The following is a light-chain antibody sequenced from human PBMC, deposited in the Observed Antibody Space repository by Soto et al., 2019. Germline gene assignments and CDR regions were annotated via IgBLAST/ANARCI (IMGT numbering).Light chain of an antibody. Sequence: EIVMTQSPATLSVSPGERATLSCRASQSVSSNLAWYQQKPGQAPRLLIYGASTRATGIPARFSGSGSGTEFTLTISSLQSADFAVYYCQQYNNWPPYTFGQGNKVDIK. CDR1: QSVSSN. CDR2: GAS. V-gene: IGKV3-15*01. CDR3: QQYNNWPPYT. J-gene: IGKJ2*01.